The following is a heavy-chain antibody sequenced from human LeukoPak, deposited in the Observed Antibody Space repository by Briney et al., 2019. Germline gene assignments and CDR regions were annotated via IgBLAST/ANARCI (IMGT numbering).Heavy chain of an antibody. CDR1: GYTFTDYY. V-gene: IGHV1-18*04. CDR2: ISAYNGNT. Sequence: ASVKVSCKASGYTFTDYYIHWVRQAPGQGLEWMGWISAYNGNTNYAQKLQGRVTMTTDTSTSTAYMELRSLRSDDTAVYYCARDRFYHDVDIVATIKSGLGYWGQGTLVTVPS. J-gene: IGHJ4*02. D-gene: IGHD5-12*01. CDR3: ARDRFYHDVDIVATIKSGLGY.